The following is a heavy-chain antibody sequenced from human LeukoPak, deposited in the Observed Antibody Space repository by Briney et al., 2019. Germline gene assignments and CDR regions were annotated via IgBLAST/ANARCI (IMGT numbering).Heavy chain of an antibody. CDR1: GGSFSGYY. Sequence: SETLSLTCAVYGGSFSGYYWSWIRQPPGKGLEWIGEINHSGSTNYNPSLKSRVTISVDTSKNQFSLKLSSVTAADTAVYYCARDSGLLWFGEATRYFDYWGQGTLVTVSS. J-gene: IGHJ4*02. V-gene: IGHV4-34*01. CDR3: ARDSGLLWFGEATRYFDY. D-gene: IGHD3-10*01. CDR2: INHSGST.